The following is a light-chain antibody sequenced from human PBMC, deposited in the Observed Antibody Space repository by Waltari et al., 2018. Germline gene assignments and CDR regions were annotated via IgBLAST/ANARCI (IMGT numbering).Light chain of an antibody. J-gene: IGLJ2*01. CDR3: SSYTSRTTVL. CDR1: SSDVGAYNY. CDR2: EVS. Sequence: QSALTQPASVSGSPGQSITLSCTGTSSDVGAYNYFSWYQQHPGNAPKLIIFEVSNRPSGVSNRFSGSKSGNTASLTSSGLQGEDEADYYCSSYTSRTTVLFGGGTTLTVL. V-gene: IGLV2-14*01.